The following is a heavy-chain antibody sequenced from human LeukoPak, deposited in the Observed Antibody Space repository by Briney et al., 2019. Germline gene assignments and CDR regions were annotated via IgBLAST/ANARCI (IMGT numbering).Heavy chain of an antibody. CDR3: ARGSRRLADFHY. CDR1: GGSVSSGSYY. Sequence: PSETLSLTCTVSGGSVSSGSYYWSWIRQPPGKGLGWIGTISYSGSTYYNPSLQSRVTISVDTSKNQFSLELSSVTAANTAVYYCARGSRRLADFHYRGQGTLVTVSS. J-gene: IGHJ4*02. V-gene: IGHV4-39*01. CDR2: ISYSGST. D-gene: IGHD1-26*01.